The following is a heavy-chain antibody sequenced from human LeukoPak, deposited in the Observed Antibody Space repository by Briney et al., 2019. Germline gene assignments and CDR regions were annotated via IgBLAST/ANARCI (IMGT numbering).Heavy chain of an antibody. CDR3: ARDQLWLGEIDY. V-gene: IGHV1-3*01. Sequence: ASVKVSCKASGYTFASYAMHWVRQAPGQRLEWMGWINAGNGNTKYSQKFQGRVTITRDTPASTAYMELSSLRSEDTAVYYCARDQLWLGEIDYWGQGTLVTVSS. J-gene: IGHJ4*02. CDR1: GYTFASYA. CDR2: INAGNGNT. D-gene: IGHD3-10*01.